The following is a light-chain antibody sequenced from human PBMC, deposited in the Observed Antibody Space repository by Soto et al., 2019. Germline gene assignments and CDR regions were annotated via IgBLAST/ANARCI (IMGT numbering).Light chain of an antibody. CDR3: CSFAGSHTNV. CDR1: NSDVGSYNL. CDR2: EGS. J-gene: IGLJ1*01. Sequence: QSVLTQPASVSGSPGQSIAISCTGTNSDVGSYNLVSWFQQHPGKAPKLMIYEGSKRPSGVSDRFSGSKSGNTASLTISGLQAEDEADYYCCSFAGSHTNVFGTGTKATVL. V-gene: IGLV2-23*01.